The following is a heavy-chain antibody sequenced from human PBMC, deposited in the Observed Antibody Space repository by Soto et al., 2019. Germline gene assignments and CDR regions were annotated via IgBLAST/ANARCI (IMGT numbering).Heavy chain of an antibody. CDR1: GDSISTFY. D-gene: IGHD3-22*01. Sequence: SETLSLTCTVSGDSISTFYWGWMRQSPGKELEWIGYVYYTGSTNYNPSLKSRVTISVDGSKNQFSLKLTSANAADTAVYYCARGRTVRNYADDSSDYFYFFDYWGQGTQVTVSS. CDR2: VYYTGST. CDR3: ARGRTVRNYADDSSDYFYFFDY. V-gene: IGHV4-59*01. J-gene: IGHJ4*02.